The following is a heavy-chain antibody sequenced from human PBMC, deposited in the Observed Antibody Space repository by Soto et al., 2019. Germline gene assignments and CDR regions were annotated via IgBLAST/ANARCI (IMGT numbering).Heavy chain of an antibody. D-gene: IGHD3-3*01. CDR3: ARSRGATNYDFWSGYSRALYYYYYYXMDV. Sequence: GASVKVSCKASGYTFTSYYMHWVRQAPGQGLEWMGIINPSGGSTSYAQKFQGRVTMTRDTSTSTVYMELSSLRSEDTAVYYCARSRGATNYDFWSGYSRALYYYYYYXMDVWGQGTTVTVSS. J-gene: IGHJ6*02. V-gene: IGHV1-46*01. CDR2: INPSGGST. CDR1: GYTFTSYY.